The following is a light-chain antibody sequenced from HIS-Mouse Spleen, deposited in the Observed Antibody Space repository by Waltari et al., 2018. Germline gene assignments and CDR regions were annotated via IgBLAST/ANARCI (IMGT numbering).Light chain of an antibody. CDR1: STDVGSYNL. V-gene: IGLV2-23*03. Sequence: QSALTQPASVSGSPGQSITISCTVTSTDVGSYNLFSWDHQHPGKAPKLMIYEGSKRPSGVSNRFSGSKSGNTASLTISGLQAEDEADYYCCSYAGSSTFVVVFGGGTKLTVL. CDR3: CSYAGSSTFVVV. J-gene: IGLJ2*01. CDR2: EGS.